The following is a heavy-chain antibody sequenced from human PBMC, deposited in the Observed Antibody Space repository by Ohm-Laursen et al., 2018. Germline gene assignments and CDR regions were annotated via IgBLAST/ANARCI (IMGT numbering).Heavy chain of an antibody. J-gene: IGHJ5*02. Sequence: SLRLSCSASGFTFSSFVMTWVRQAPGKGLEWVSEIDRGGNGYYAESVKGRFTISRDNSKNTLYLQMNNLRAEDSAVYYCASYYGGYDPWGQGTLVTVSS. D-gene: IGHD4-23*01. V-gene: IGHV3-23*03. CDR1: GFTFSSFV. CDR2: IDRGGNG. CDR3: ASYYGGYDP.